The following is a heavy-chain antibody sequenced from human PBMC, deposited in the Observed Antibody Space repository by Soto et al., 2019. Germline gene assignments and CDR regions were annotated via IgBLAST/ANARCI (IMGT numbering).Heavy chain of an antibody. CDR3: ARVSIAMGTSLDY. CDR2: IYSGGST. Sequence: EVQLVESGGGLIQPGGSLRLSCAASGFTVSSNYMTWVRQAPGKGLEWVSVIYSGGSTYYADSVKGRFTISRDNSKNTLYLQMNSLRAEDTAVYYCARVSIAMGTSLDYWGQGTLVTVSS. D-gene: IGHD7-27*01. CDR1: GFTVSSNY. J-gene: IGHJ4*02. V-gene: IGHV3-53*01.